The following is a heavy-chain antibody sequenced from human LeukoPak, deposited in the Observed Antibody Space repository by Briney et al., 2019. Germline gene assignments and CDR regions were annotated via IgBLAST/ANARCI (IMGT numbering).Heavy chain of an antibody. V-gene: IGHV3-53*01. J-gene: IGHJ6*02. Sequence: GGSLRLSCAAPGFTVSSNYMSWVRQAPGKGLEWVSVIYSGGSTYYADSVKGRFTISRDNSKNTLYLQMNSLRAEDTAVYYCARDSGAMGIYYYYGMDVWGQGTTVTVSS. CDR3: ARDSGAMGIYYYYGMDV. D-gene: IGHD5-18*01. CDR2: IYSGGST. CDR1: GFTVSSNY.